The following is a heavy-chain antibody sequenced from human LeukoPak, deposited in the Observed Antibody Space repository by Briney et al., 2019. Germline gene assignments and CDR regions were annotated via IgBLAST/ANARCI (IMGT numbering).Heavy chain of an antibody. D-gene: IGHD1-14*01. V-gene: IGHV3-7*01. CDR1: GFTFSSYW. CDR2: IKQDGSEK. J-gene: IGHJ6*02. CDR3: ARGGMVQPEDYYYGMDV. Sequence: GGSLRLSCAASGFTFSSYWMSWVRQAPGKGLEWVANIKQDGSEKYYVDSVKGRFTISRDNAKNSLYLQMNSLRAEDTAVYYCARGGMVQPEDYYYGMDVWGQGTTVTVSS.